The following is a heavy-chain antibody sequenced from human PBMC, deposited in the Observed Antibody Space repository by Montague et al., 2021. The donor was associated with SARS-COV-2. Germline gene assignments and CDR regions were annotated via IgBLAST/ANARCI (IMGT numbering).Heavy chain of an antibody. D-gene: IGHD4-17*01. CDR2: ISSSSSYI. Sequence: SLRLSCAASGFTLSSYSMNWVRQAPGKGLEWVSSISSSSSYIYYXDSVKGRFTISRDNAKNSLYLQMNSLRAEDTAVYYCARDTPTARGWDYGDYGDYWGQGTLVTVSS. J-gene: IGHJ4*02. CDR1: GFTLSSYS. CDR3: ARDTPTARGWDYGDYGDY. V-gene: IGHV3-21*01.